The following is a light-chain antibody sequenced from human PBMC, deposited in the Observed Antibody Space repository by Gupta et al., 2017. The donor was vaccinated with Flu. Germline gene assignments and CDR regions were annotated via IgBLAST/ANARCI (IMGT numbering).Light chain of an antibody. V-gene: IGLV1-51*01. Sequence: QSVLTQPPSVSAAPGQKVTISCSGSSSNIGNNYVSWYQQLPGTAPKLLIYDNNKRPSGIPDRFAGSKSGTSAIPGITGLQTGDEADYYCGTWDSSLSAWVFGGGTKLTVL. CDR3: GTWDSSLSAWV. J-gene: IGLJ3*02. CDR2: DNN. CDR1: SSNIGNNY.